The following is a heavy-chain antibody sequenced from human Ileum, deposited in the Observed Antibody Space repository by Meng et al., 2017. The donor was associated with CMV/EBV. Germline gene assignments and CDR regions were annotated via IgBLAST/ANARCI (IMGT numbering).Heavy chain of an antibody. J-gene: IGHJ5*02. Sequence: SGFIFSNYPIHWLRQAPGKGLEWVAVMSFDGSNEYYADSVKGRFSISRDNSKNTLYLQMNSLKPEDTAVYHCARAVVTTSTWFDPWGQGTLVTVSS. CDR1: GFIFSNYP. CDR2: MSFDGSNE. CDR3: ARAVVTTSTWFDP. D-gene: IGHD4-23*01. V-gene: IGHV3-30-3*01.